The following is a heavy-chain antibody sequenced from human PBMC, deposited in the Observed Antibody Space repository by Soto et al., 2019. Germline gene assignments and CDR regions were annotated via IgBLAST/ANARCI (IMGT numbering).Heavy chain of an antibody. CDR1: GYAFTTYG. CDR2: ISAHNGNT. Sequence: QGHLVQSGAEVKKPGASVKVSCKGSGYAFTTYGITWVRQAPGQGLEWMGWISAHNGNTNDAQKLQGRGTVTRDTSTSTAYMELRSLRSDDTAVYYCARGRYGDYWGQGALVTVSS. D-gene: IGHD1-1*01. CDR3: ARGRYGDY. J-gene: IGHJ4*02. V-gene: IGHV1-18*01.